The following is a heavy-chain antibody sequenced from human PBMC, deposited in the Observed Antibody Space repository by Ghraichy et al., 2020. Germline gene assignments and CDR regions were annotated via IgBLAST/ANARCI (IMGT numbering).Heavy chain of an antibody. J-gene: IGHJ6*03. Sequence: SETLSLTCTVSGGSISSSSYYWGWIRQPPGKGLEWIGSIYYSGSTYYNPSLKSRVTISVDTSKNQFSLKLSSVTAADTAVYYCARHACPDTAMVTPCAFYYYYYYMDVWGKGTTVTVSS. V-gene: IGHV4-39*01. CDR1: GGSISSSSYY. CDR3: ARHACPDTAMVTPCAFYYYYYYMDV. CDR2: IYYSGST. D-gene: IGHD5-18*01.